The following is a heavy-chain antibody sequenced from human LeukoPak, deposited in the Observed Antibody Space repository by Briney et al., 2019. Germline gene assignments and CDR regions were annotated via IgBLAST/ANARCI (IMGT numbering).Heavy chain of an antibody. CDR3: ARVGCTSTSCLAN. D-gene: IGHD2-2*01. V-gene: IGHV3-7*01. J-gene: IGHJ4*02. CDR1: GLTFSSYW. CDR2: IKQDGSEK. Sequence: GGSLRLSCAVSGLTFSSYWMTWVRQAPGKGLELEANIKQDGSEKYYVDSVKGRFTISRDNAKNSLYLQMSSVRAEDTAVYYCARVGCTSTSCLANWGQGTLVTVSS.